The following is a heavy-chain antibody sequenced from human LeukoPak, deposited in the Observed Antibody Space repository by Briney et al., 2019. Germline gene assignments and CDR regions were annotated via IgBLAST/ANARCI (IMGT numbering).Heavy chain of an antibody. CDR1: GGSISSSSYY. CDR3: ASDGS. J-gene: IGHJ4*02. D-gene: IGHD2-15*01. V-gene: IGHV4-61*02. Sequence: SETLSLTCTVSGGSISSSSYYWGWIRQPAGKGLEWIGRIYTSGSTNYNPSLKSRVTISVDTSKNQFSLKLSSVTAADTAVYYCASDGSWGQGTLVTVSS. CDR2: IYTSGST.